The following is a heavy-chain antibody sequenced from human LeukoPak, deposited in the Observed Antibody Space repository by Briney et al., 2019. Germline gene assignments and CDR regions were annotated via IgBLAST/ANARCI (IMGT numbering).Heavy chain of an antibody. Sequence: GRSLRLSCAASGFTFSSYAMHWVRQAPGKGLEWVAVISYDGSNKYYADSVKGRFTISRDNSKNTLYLQMNSLRAEDTAVYYCASGIVGAQPPRPNWFDPWGQGTLVTVSS. CDR2: ISYDGSNK. J-gene: IGHJ5*02. V-gene: IGHV3-30-3*01. CDR3: ASGIVGAQPPRPNWFDP. D-gene: IGHD1-26*01. CDR1: GFTFSSYA.